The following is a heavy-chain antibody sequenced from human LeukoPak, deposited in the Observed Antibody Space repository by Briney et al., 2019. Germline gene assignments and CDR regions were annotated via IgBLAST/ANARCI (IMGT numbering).Heavy chain of an antibody. Sequence: GGSLRLSCAASGFTLRSYAMNWVRQAPGEGLEWVSAISGSDGNTYYADSVKGRFTISRDDSKNTLYLQMNRLRAEDTALYYCAKAATFYYGSDLWGQGILVAVSS. J-gene: IGHJ4*02. CDR1: GFTLRSYA. CDR2: ISGSDGNT. V-gene: IGHV3-23*01. D-gene: IGHD3-10*01. CDR3: AKAATFYYGSDL.